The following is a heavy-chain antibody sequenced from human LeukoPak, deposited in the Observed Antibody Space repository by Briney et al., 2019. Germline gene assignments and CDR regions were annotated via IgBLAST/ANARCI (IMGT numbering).Heavy chain of an antibody. CDR3: ARDRRGYCSGGSCFDDAFDI. CDR2: IYSSGTI. D-gene: IGHD2-15*01. V-gene: IGHV4-4*07. J-gene: IGHJ3*02. CDR1: GGSISGLY. Sequence: SETLSLTCTVSGGSISGLYWSWIRQPAGKGLEYIGRIYSSGTINYNPSLKSRVTMSVDTSKNQFSLKLSSVTAADTAVYYCARDRRGYCSGGSCFDDAFDIWGQGTMVTVSS.